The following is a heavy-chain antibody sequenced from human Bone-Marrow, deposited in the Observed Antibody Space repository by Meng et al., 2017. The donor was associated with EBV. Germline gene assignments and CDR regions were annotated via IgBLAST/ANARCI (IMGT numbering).Heavy chain of an antibody. CDR2: IFFRGET. Sequence: VHLNEYGPGWVKSSQTLSLTCPATGDSYNSGGFYWGLIRQAPGQGLEWIGYIFFRGETYYTSSFRSRTTISLDTSKNQFSLKLTSVTADDTAVYYCARAGGSFTVDPWGQGALVTVSS. V-gene: IGHV4-30-4*08. J-gene: IGHJ5*02. CDR3: ARAGGSFTVDP. D-gene: IGHD1-26*01. CDR1: GDSYNSGGFY.